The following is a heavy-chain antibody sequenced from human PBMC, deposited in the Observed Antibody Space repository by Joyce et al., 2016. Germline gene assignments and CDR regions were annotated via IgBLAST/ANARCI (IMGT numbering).Heavy chain of an antibody. CDR2: IYLGGST. V-gene: IGHV4-4*02. CDR1: GGSISSAHW. Sequence: QVQLQESGPGLVKPSGTLSLTCAVSGGSISSAHWWSWVRQPPGKGLEWIGEIYLGGSTTYNPSLNSRVTISVDKSKNQLSLKINSVTAADTAVYYCARNGAYSQDSWGQGTLVTVSS. D-gene: IGHD5-12*01. J-gene: IGHJ5*01. CDR3: ARNGAYSQDS.